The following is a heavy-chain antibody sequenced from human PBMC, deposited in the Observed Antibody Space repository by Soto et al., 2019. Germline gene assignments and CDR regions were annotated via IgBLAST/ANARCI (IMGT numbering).Heavy chain of an antibody. CDR2: IKYDGSEK. V-gene: IGHV3-7*01. CDR3: ATPLGGNHYSAFDY. Sequence: LSCTTSWLTFTSPWMSWVRQAPGKGLEWVAKIKYDGSEKYYVDSVEGRFTISRDNAKNSLHLQMNSLRAEDTAVYYCATPLGGNHYSAFDYWGQGTLVTVSS. J-gene: IGHJ4*02. CDR1: WLTFTSPW. D-gene: IGHD3-16*01.